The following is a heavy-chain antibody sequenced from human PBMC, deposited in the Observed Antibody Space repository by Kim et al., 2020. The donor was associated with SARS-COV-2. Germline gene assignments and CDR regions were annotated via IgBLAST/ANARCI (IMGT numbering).Heavy chain of an antibody. Sequence: GGSLRLSCAASGVTFSSYAMSWVRQAPGRGLEWVSGISGSGAGTYYADSVKGRFTISRDNSKNTLYLQMNSLRAEDTAVYYCAKGKYSSTWYPVWFFDFWGQGSLVTVSS. CDR2: ISGSGAGT. D-gene: IGHD6-13*01. CDR1: GVTFSSYA. J-gene: IGHJ4*02. CDR3: AKGKYSSTWYPVWFFDF. V-gene: IGHV3-23*01.